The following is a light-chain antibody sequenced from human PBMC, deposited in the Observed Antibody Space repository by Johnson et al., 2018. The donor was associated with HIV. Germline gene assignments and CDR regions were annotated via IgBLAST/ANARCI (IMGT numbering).Light chain of an antibody. CDR1: SSNIGSNY. CDR3: GTWDSSLSAGFYV. J-gene: IGLJ1*01. Sequence: SVLTQPPSVSAAPGQKVTISCSGSSSNIGSNYVSWYQQLPGTAPKLLIYDNNKRPSGIPDRFSGSKSGTSVTLGITGLQTGDEADYYCGTWDSSLSAGFYVFGTGTKVTVL. V-gene: IGLV1-51*01. CDR2: DNN.